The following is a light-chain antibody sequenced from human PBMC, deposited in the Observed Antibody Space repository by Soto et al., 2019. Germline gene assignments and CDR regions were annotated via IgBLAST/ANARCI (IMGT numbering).Light chain of an antibody. Sequence: QSVLTQPPSASATPGQRVTISCSGSSSNIGTNYVYWYQHLPGTAPKLLIYYDNLRPSGVPDRISGSKSGTSASLAISGLQSDDEADYYCAAWDDSLNGRVFGTGTKVTVL. CDR1: SSNIGTNY. J-gene: IGLJ1*01. V-gene: IGLV1-44*01. CDR2: YDN. CDR3: AAWDDSLNGRV.